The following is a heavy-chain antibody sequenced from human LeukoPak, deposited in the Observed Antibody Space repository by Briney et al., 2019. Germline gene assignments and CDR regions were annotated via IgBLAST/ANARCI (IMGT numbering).Heavy chain of an antibody. D-gene: IGHD3-10*01. J-gene: IGHJ4*02. V-gene: IGHV4-59*01. CDR3: ARAKPGSPPDY. CDR2: VYDTGST. CDR1: GGSISSYY. Sequence: SETLSLTCTVSGGSISSYYWSWIRQPPGKGLEYIGYVYDTGSTNYSPSLKSRVTISVDTSKNQFSLKLSFVTAADTAKYFCARAKPGSPPDYWGQGTLVTVSS.